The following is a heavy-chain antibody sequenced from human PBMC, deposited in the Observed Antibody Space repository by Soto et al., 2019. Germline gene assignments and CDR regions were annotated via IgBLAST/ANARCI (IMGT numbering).Heavy chain of an antibody. J-gene: IGHJ6*02. CDR3: ARTNGALVPAAMYYYYYGMDV. D-gene: IGHD2-2*01. CDR1: GYTFTSYY. CDR2: INPSGGST. Sequence: ASVKVSCKASGYTFTSYYMHWVRQAPGQGLEWMGIINPSGGSTSYAQKFQGRVTMTRDTSTSTVYMELSSLRSEDTAVYYCARTNGALVPAAMYYYYYGMDVWGQGTTVTVSS. V-gene: IGHV1-46*01.